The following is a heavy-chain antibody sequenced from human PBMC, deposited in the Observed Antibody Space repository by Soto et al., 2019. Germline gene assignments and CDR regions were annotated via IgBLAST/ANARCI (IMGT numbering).Heavy chain of an antibody. CDR3: AITGDHYYYYGMDV. V-gene: IGHV6-1*01. CDR1: GDSVSSNSAA. D-gene: IGHD7-27*01. J-gene: IGHJ6*02. CDR2: TYYRSKWYN. Sequence: QTLSLTCAISGDSVSSNSAAWNWIRQSPSRGLEWLGRTYYRSKWYNDYAVSVKSRITINPDTSKNQFSLQLNSVTPEDTAVYYCAITGDHYYYYGMDVWGQGTTVTVSS.